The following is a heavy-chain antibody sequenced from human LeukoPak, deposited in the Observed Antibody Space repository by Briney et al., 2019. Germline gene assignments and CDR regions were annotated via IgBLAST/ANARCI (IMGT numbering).Heavy chain of an antibody. CDR3: ARDGLWFGESYYFDY. CDR1: GFTFSSYN. J-gene: IGHJ4*02. V-gene: IGHV3-30*04. D-gene: IGHD3-10*01. CDR2: IRCGRSNI. Sequence: PGGSLRLSCAASGFTFSSYNMHWVRQAPGKGLEWVAFIRCGRSNIYYADSVKGRFTISRDNSKNTLYLQMNSLRAEDTAVYYCARDGLWFGESYYFDYWGQGTLVTVSS.